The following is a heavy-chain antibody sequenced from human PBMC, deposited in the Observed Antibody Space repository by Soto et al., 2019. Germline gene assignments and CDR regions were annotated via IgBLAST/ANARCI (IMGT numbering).Heavy chain of an antibody. V-gene: IGHV1-46*01. CDR3: ARDRCDTTSCYECDY. CDR2: INPSGGST. CDR1: GYTFTSYY. J-gene: IGHJ4*02. D-gene: IGHD2-2*01. Sequence: QVQLVQSGAEVKKSGASVKVSCKASGYTFTSYYMHWVRQAPGQGLEWMGIINPSGGSTRFAQKFQGRVTLTSETSTTTVYMELSSLRSDDTAVYYCARDRCDTTSCYECDYWGQGTLVTVSS.